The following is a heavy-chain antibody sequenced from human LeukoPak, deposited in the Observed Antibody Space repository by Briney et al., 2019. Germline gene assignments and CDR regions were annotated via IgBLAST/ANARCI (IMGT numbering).Heavy chain of an antibody. CDR1: GGSISSYY. J-gene: IGHJ6*03. CDR2: IYTSGST. CDR3: ARQYYSYDFWSGYSPEYYYYYMDV. V-gene: IGHV4-4*09. Sequence: SGTLSLTCTVSGGSISSYYWSWIRQPAGKGLEWIGYIYTSGSTNYNPSLKSRVTITVDTSKNQFSLKLSSVTAADTAVYYCARQYYSYDFWSGYSPEYYYYYMDVWGKGTTVTVSS. D-gene: IGHD3-3*01.